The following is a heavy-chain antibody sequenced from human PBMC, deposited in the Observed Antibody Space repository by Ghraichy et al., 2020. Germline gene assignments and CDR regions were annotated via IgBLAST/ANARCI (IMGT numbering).Heavy chain of an antibody. J-gene: IGHJ4*02. CDR1: GGSISSYY. Sequence: GSLSLTCSGSGGSISSYYWSWIRQPAGKGLEWIGRIYSSGSTNYNPSLRSRVTMSVDTSTNHFSLKLSSVTAADTAVYYCARNGPAFDYWGQGTLVTVSS. D-gene: IGHD2-8*01. CDR2: IYSSGST. CDR3: ARNGPAFDY. V-gene: IGHV4-4*07.